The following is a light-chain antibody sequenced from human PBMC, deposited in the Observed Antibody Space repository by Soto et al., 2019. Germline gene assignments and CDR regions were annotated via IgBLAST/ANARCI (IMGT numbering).Light chain of an antibody. V-gene: IGLV2-18*02. CDR1: SSDVGSYSG. Sequence: QSVLTQPPSVSGSPGQSVTISCTGTSSDVGSYSGVSWYQQPPGTAPKLMIYEVSNWPSGVPDRFSGSKSGNTASLTISGLQPEDEADYYCNSYTSSNTYVFGTGTKVTVL. CDR3: NSYTSSNTYV. CDR2: EVS. J-gene: IGLJ1*01.